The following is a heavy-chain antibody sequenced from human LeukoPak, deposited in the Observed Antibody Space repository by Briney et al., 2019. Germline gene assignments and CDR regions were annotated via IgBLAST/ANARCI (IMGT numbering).Heavy chain of an antibody. CDR2: ISGSGGST. J-gene: IGHJ4*02. CDR3: AKESMNWGNDY. CDR1: GFGLSPYW. V-gene: IGHV3-23*01. Sequence: GGSLRLSCAASGFGLSPYWVHWVRQAPGKGLEWVSAISGSGGSTYYADSVKGRFTISRDNSKNTLYLQMNSLRAEDTAVYYCAKESMNWGNDYWGQGTLVTVSS. D-gene: IGHD7-27*01.